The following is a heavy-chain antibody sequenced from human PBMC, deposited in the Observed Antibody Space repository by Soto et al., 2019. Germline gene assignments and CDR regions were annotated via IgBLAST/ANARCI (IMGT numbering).Heavy chain of an antibody. Sequence: PGGSLRLSCAASGFTFSSYAMSWVRQAPGKGLEWVSAISGSGGSTYYADSVKGRFTISRDNSKNTLYLQMNSLRAEDTAVYYCANGYRSYGRPYDAFDIWGQGTMVTVSS. V-gene: IGHV3-23*01. J-gene: IGHJ3*02. CDR3: ANGYRSYGRPYDAFDI. CDR2: ISGSGGST. CDR1: GFTFSSYA. D-gene: IGHD5-12*01.